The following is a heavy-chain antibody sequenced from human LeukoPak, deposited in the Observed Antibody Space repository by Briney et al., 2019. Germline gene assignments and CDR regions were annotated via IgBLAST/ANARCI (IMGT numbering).Heavy chain of an antibody. CDR1: GGSLSDSY. V-gene: IGHV4-59*01. J-gene: IGHJ3*02. D-gene: IGHD6-13*01. CDR3: AREQPSSSPTWGAFDI. Sequence: ASETLSLTCTVSGGSLSDSYWSWLRQPPGEGLEWIGYIFYSGSTNYNPSLRSRVTISLDTSKNQFSLRLTSVTAADTAVYYCAREQPSSSPTWGAFDIWGQGTMVTVSS. CDR2: IFYSGST.